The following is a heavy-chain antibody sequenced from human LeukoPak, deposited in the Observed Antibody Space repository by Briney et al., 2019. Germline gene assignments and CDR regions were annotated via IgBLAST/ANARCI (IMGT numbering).Heavy chain of an antibody. J-gene: IGHJ4*02. CDR1: AYPFMNYW. D-gene: IGHD2-21*01. V-gene: IGHV5-51*01. CDR3: ARRISVTGREFDS. Sequence: GESLQISFEGSAYPFMNYWIAWVRQMPGKGLEWMGILYPANSDTRYSPSFQGQVTISADKSINTAYLQWSSLKASDTAMYYCARRISVTGREFDSWGQGTLVTVSS. CDR2: LYPANSDT.